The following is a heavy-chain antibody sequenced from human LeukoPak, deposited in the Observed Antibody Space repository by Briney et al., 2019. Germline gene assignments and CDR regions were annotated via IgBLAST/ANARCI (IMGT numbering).Heavy chain of an antibody. J-gene: IGHJ3*02. Sequence: KSSETLSLTCTVSGGSISSSSYYWGWIRQPPGKGLEWIGSIYYSGSTYYNPSLKSRVTISVDTSKNQFSLKLSSVTAADTAVYYCATFKMGRFGTTGTGDAFDIWGQGTMVTVSS. V-gene: IGHV4-39*07. CDR2: IYYSGST. CDR1: GGSISSSSYY. D-gene: IGHD1-1*01. CDR3: ATFKMGRFGTTGTGDAFDI.